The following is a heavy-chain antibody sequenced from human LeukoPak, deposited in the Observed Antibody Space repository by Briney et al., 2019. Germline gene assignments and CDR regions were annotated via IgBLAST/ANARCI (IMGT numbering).Heavy chain of an antibody. CDR3: ARRLYGDYLDAFDI. J-gene: IGHJ3*02. Sequence: GESLKISCKGFGYDFISYWIGWVRQMPGKGLEWMGVIYPGDSDTRYSPSFQGQVTISADKSIGTAYLQWSSLKASDTAMYYCARRLYGDYLDAFDIWGQGTMVTVSS. D-gene: IGHD4-17*01. CDR1: GYDFISYW. CDR2: IYPGDSDT. V-gene: IGHV5-51*01.